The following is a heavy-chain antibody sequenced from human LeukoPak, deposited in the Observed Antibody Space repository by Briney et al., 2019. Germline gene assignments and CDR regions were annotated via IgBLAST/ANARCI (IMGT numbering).Heavy chain of an antibody. CDR2: FNGSGGTT. J-gene: IGHJ6*03. CDR3: ANGNRCTSPNCLGYYYFYMDV. D-gene: IGHD2-8*01. Sequence: GGSLRLSCAASGFTFSSYAMNWVRQAPGRGLEWVSGFNGSGGTTYYADSVKGRLTISRDNSKNTLYLQMNSLRAEDTAVYYCANGNRCTSPNCLGYYYFYMDVWGKGTTVTVSS. CDR1: GFTFSSYA. V-gene: IGHV3-23*01.